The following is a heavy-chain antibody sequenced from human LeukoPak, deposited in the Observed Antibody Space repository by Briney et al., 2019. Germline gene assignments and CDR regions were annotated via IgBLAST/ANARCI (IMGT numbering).Heavy chain of an antibody. J-gene: IGHJ4*02. Sequence: SQTLSLTCAISGDSVSSNSAAWNWIRQSPSRGLEWLGRTYYRSKWYNDYAVSVKSRITINPDTSRNQLSLQLNSVTPEDTAVYYCARVGSAVAGITPFDYWGQGTLVTVSS. CDR3: ARVGSAVAGITPFDY. D-gene: IGHD6-19*01. CDR1: GDSVSSNSAA. V-gene: IGHV6-1*01. CDR2: TYYRSKWYN.